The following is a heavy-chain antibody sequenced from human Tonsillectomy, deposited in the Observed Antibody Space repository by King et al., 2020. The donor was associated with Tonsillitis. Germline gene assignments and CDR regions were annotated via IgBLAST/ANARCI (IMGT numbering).Heavy chain of an antibody. J-gene: IGHJ3*01. CDR1: GFTFSSYA. CDR3: AKEALYKALGSDTFDV. Sequence: VQLVESGGGLVQPGGSLRLSCAASGFTFSSYAKSWVRQAPGKGLEWVSAISGNGDNTDYADSVKGQFTISIDNSKNTLYLQMNSLRAEDTAVFYCAKEALYKALGSDTFDVWGQGTLVTVSS. CDR2: ISGNGDNT. D-gene: IGHD1-14*01. V-gene: IGHV3-23*04.